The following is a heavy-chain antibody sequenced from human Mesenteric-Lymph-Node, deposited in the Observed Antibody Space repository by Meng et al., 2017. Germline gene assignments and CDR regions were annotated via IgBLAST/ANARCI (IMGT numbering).Heavy chain of an antibody. V-gene: IGHV4-59*12. CDR3: ARDEPSGIAAAGFLDY. Sequence: SETLSLTCTVSGGSISSYYWSWIRQPPGKGLEWIGYIYYSGSTNYNPSLKSRVTISVDTSKNQFSLKLSSVTAADTAVYYCARDEPSGIAAAGFLDYWGQGTLVTVSS. CDR2: IYYSGST. D-gene: IGHD6-13*01. CDR1: GGSISSYY. J-gene: IGHJ4*02.